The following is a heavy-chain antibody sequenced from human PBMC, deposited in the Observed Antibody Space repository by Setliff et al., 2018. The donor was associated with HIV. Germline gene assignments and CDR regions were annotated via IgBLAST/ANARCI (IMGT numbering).Heavy chain of an antibody. CDR1: TYSISSGYY. J-gene: IGHJ3*02. V-gene: IGHV4-38-2*01. CDR3: ARSLTSTTMTVVFIGLGAFDI. Sequence: PSETLSLTCAVSTYSISSGYYWGWIRQPPGKGLEWIGSIYHSGNTYYNPSLKSRVTISEDTSKHQFSLKLSSVTAADPAVYYCARSLTSTTMTVVFIGLGAFDIWGQGTMVTVSS. CDR2: IYHSGNT. D-gene: IGHD3-22*01.